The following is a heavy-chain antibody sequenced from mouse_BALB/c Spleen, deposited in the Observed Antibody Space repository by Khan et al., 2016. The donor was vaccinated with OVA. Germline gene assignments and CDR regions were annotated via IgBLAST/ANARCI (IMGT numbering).Heavy chain of an antibody. CDR3: ARDRIDY. Sequence: QVRLQQSGGELAKPGASVKMSCKASGYTFTSYWMHWIKQRPGQGLEWIGYINPTSGYTDYNQKFKDKATLTADKSSSTAYMQLSSLTSDDSAVYYCARDRIDYWGQGTTLTVSS. V-gene: IGHV1-7*01. CDR2: INPTSGYT. CDR1: GYTFTSYW. J-gene: IGHJ2*01.